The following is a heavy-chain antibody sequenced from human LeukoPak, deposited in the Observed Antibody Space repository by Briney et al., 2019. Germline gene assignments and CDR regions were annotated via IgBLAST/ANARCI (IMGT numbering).Heavy chain of an antibody. J-gene: IGHJ4*02. CDR2: ISSSGSTI. D-gene: IGHD3-10*01. V-gene: IGHV3-11*04. CDR1: GGSFSGYY. Sequence: LSLTCAVYGGSFSGYYWSWIRQPPGEGLEWVSYISSSGSTIYYADSVKGRFTISRDNAKNSLYLQMNSLRAEDTAVYYCASLGLWFGELFYWGQGTLVTVSS. CDR3: ASLGLWFGELFY.